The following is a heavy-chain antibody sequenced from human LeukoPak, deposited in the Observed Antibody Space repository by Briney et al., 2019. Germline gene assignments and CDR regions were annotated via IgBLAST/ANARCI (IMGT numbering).Heavy chain of an antibody. V-gene: IGHV1-2*02. CDR3: ARDERGSGWYYYYYYMDV. Sequence: ASVKVSCKASGYTFTGYYMHWVRQAPGQGLEWMGWINPNSGGTNYAQKFQGRVTMTRDTSISTAYMELSRLRSDDTAVYYCARDERGSGWYYYYYYMDVWGKGTTVTVPS. CDR1: GYTFTGYY. D-gene: IGHD6-19*01. J-gene: IGHJ6*03. CDR2: INPNSGGT.